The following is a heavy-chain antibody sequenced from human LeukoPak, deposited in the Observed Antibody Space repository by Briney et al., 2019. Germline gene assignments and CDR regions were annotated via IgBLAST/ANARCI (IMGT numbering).Heavy chain of an antibody. CDR3: ARGYCSGGTCYPNWFDP. D-gene: IGHD2-15*01. J-gene: IGHJ5*02. Sequence: GGSLRLSCAASGFTFSSYWMSWVRQAPGKGLEWVANIKPDGSQIYYVDSLKGRFTISRDNAKNSLYLQMNSLKAEDTAVYYCARGYCSGGTCYPNWFDPWGQGTLVTVSS. CDR2: IKPDGSQI. CDR1: GFTFSSYW. V-gene: IGHV3-7*02.